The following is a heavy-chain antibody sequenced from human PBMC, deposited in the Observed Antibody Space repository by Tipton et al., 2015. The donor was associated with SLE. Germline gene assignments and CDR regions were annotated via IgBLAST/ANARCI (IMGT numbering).Heavy chain of an antibody. V-gene: IGHV4-31*03. CDR1: GGSISSGDYY. CDR3: ARGGVAGFDYFIN. Sequence: TLSLTCTVSGGSISSGDYYWNWIRQHPEKCLEWTGYIHQSGSTNYSPSLKSRLTMSLGTSKTQFSLRLTSVTAADAPVYYCARGGVAGFDYFINRGQGNLVTVSS. D-gene: IGHD5-12*01. J-gene: IGHJ4*02. CDR2: IHQSGST.